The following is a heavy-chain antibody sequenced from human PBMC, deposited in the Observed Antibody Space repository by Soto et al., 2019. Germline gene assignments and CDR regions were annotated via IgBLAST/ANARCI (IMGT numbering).Heavy chain of an antibody. V-gene: IGHV3-21*01. CDR2: ISSSSSYI. D-gene: IGHD4-17*01. J-gene: IGHJ3*02. Sequence: GGSLRLSCAASGFTFSSYSMNWVRQAPGKGLEWVSSISSSSSYIYYADSVKGRFTISRDNAKNSLYLQMNSLRAEDTAVYYCARGADYGDYVSAFDIWGQGTMVTVSS. CDR1: GFTFSSYS. CDR3: ARGADYGDYVSAFDI.